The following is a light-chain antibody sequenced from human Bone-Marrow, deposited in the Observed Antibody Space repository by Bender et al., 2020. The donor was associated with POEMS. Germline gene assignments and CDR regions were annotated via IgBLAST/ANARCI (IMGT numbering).Light chain of an antibody. CDR2: DVT. CDR3: CSYASSSSLI. J-gene: IGLJ2*01. V-gene: IGLV2-14*03. Sequence: ALTQAASVSGSPGQSITISCTGTSSDVGGYDYVSWYQHHPGTAPKLMIYDVTNRPSGVSNRFSGSKSGNTASLTISGLQAEDEADYYCCSYASSSSLIFGGGTKLTVL. CDR1: SSDVGGYDY.